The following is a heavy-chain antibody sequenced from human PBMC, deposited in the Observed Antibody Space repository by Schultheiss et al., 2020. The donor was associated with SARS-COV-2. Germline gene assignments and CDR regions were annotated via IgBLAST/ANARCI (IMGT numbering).Heavy chain of an antibody. D-gene: IGHD3-10*01. CDR1: GYNFATYW. V-gene: IGHV5-10-1*01. Sequence: GESLKISCETSGYNFATYWIGWVRQVPGKGLEWMGRIDPSDSYTNYSPSFQGHVTISADKSISTAYLQWSSLKASDTAMYYCASGGVNYYYYYMDVWGKGTTVTVSS. CDR3: ASGGVNYYYYYMDV. J-gene: IGHJ6*03. CDR2: IDPSDSYT.